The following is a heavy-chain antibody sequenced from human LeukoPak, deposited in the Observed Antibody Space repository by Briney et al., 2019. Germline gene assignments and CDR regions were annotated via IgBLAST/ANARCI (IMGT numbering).Heavy chain of an antibody. CDR3: ARGYDSSGEIDY. V-gene: IGHV4-34*01. CDR2: INHSGST. J-gene: IGHJ4*02. Sequence: PSETLSLTCAVYGGSFSGYYWSWIRQPPGKGLEWIGEINHSGSTNYNPSLKSRVTISVDTSKNQFSLKLSSVTAADTAVYYCARGYDSSGEIDYWGQGTLVTVSS. D-gene: IGHD3-22*01. CDR1: GGSFSGYY.